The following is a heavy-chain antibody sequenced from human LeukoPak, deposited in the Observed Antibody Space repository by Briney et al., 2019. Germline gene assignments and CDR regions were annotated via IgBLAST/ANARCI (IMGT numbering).Heavy chain of an antibody. J-gene: IGHJ3*02. D-gene: IGHD1-1*01. CDR3: ARQDRAPGGINDAFDI. V-gene: IGHV3-73*01. CDR1: GFTFSASA. CDR2: IRSKASSYAT. Sequence: GGSLKVSCAASGFTFSASAMHWVRQASGKGLEWVGRIRSKASSYATEYAASVKGRFTISRDESKNMVYLQMNSLKTEDTAVYYCARQDRAPGGINDAFDIWGQGTMVTVSS.